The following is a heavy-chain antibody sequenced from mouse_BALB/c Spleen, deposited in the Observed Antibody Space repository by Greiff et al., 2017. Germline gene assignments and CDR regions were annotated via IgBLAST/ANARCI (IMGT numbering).Heavy chain of an antibody. CDR3: AGMYGTYAMDY. CDR1: GFTFSSFG. Sequence: EVQGVESGGGLVQPGGSRKLSCAASGFTFSSFGMHWVRQAPEKGLEWVAYISSGSSTIYYADTVKGRFTISRDNPKNTLFLQMTSLRSEDTAMYYCAGMYGTYAMDYWGQGTSVTVSS. D-gene: IGHD2-10*02. V-gene: IGHV5-17*02. J-gene: IGHJ4*01. CDR2: ISSGSSTI.